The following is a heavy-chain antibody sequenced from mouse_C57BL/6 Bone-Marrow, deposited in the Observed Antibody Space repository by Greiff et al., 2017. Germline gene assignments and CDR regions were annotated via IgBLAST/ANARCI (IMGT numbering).Heavy chain of an antibody. Sequence: EVQLQQSGAELVRPGASVKLSCTASGFNIKDDYMHWVKQRPEQGLEWIGWIDPENGDTEYASKFQGKATITADTSSNTAYLQLSSLTPEDTAVYYWTTCSSYAMDYWGQGTSVTVSS. D-gene: IGHD6-1*01. CDR3: TTCSSYAMDY. CDR1: GFNIKDDY. CDR2: IDPENGDT. V-gene: IGHV14-4*01. J-gene: IGHJ4*01.